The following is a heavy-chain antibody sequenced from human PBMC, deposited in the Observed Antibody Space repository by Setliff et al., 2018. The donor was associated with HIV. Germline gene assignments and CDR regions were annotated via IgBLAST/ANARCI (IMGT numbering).Heavy chain of an antibody. V-gene: IGHV4-31*03. Sequence: TLSLTCSVSGGSISSGTYHWSWIRQLPGKGLEWIGYIYYSGSTYYNPSLKSRVTISLDTSKNHYSLNLTSVTAADTAVYYCARAAWDYYDTTLLGGSFDPWGQGTLVTVSS. D-gene: IGHD3-22*01. J-gene: IGHJ5*02. CDR2: IYYSGST. CDR3: ARAAWDYYDTTLLGGSFDP. CDR1: GGSISSGTYH.